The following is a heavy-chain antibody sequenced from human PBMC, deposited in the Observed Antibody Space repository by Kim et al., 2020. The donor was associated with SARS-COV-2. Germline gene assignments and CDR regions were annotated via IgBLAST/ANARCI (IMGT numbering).Heavy chain of an antibody. Sequence: SVKVSCKASGGTFSSYAISWVRQAPGQGLEWMGGIIPIFGTANYAQKFQGRVTITADESTSTAYMELSSLRSEDTAVYYCARGPWIQLWLFHYWGQGTLVTVSS. D-gene: IGHD5-18*01. CDR3: ARGPWIQLWLFHY. J-gene: IGHJ4*02. CDR1: GGTFSSYA. V-gene: IGHV1-69*13. CDR2: IIPIFGTA.